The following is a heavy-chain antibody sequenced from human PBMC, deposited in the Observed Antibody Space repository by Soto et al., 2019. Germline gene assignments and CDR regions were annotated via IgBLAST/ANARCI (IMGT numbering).Heavy chain of an antibody. D-gene: IGHD5-12*01. V-gene: IGHV3-9*01. Sequence: GGSLRLSCAASGFAFDDYAMHWVRQAPGKGLEWVSGISWNSVSIGYADSVKGRFTISRDNAKNSLYLQMNSLRGEDTALYYCAKDAGYGGQNSWFDPWGQGTLVTVSS. CDR3: AKDAGYGGQNSWFDP. CDR1: GFAFDDYA. CDR2: ISWNSVSI. J-gene: IGHJ5*02.